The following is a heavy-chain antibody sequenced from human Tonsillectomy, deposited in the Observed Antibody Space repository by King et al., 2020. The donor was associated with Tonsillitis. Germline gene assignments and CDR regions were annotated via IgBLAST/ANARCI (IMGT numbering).Heavy chain of an antibody. J-gene: IGHJ6*02. D-gene: IGHD2-15*01. CDR2: IYNGGST. CDR3: ASRAAYYYYGMDV. V-gene: IGHV3-53*04. CDR1: GFTVSNNY. Sequence: EVQLVESGGGLVQPGGSLRLSCAASGFTVSNNYMSWVRQAPGKGLEWVSVIYNGGSTYYADSVKGRFTISRHNSKNTLYLQMNSLRAEDTAVYYCASRAAYYYYGMDVWGQGTTVTVSS.